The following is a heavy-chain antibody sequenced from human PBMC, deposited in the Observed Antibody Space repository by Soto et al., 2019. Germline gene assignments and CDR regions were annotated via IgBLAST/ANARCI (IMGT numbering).Heavy chain of an antibody. CDR1: EGTFSSYD. D-gene: IGHD2-15*01. V-gene: IGHV1-69*01. CDR2: IIPIFGTA. CDR3: ARALDIVVVVAAKYDAFDI. Sequence: QVQLVQSGAEVKKPGSSVKVSCKASEGTFSSYDISWVRQAPGQGLEWMGGIIPIFGTANYAQKFQGRVTITADESTSTAYMELSSLRSEDTAVYYCARALDIVVVVAAKYDAFDIWGQGTMVTVSS. J-gene: IGHJ3*02.